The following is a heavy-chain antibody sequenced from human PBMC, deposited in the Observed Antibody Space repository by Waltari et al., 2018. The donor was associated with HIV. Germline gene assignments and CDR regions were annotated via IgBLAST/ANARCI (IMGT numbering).Heavy chain of an antibody. D-gene: IGHD3-22*01. CDR3: ARDYDSKGMYYFDY. J-gene: IGHJ4*02. Sequence: QVQLLQSGAEVKKPGASVKVSCKASGYTFTDYYMHWVRQAPGQGPEWRGWDKPNRGDTNYAQKFQGRVTMTRDTSITTAYMELSRLRSDDTAVYFCARDYDSKGMYYFDYWGQGTLVTVSS. CDR2: DKPNRGDT. CDR1: GYTFTDYY. V-gene: IGHV1-2*02.